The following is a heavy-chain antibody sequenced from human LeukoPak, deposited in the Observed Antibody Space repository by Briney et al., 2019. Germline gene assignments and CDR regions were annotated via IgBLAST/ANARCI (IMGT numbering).Heavy chain of an antibody. J-gene: IGHJ4*02. CDR1: GFTFSSYA. Sequence: GGSLRLSCAASGFTFSSYAMSWVRQAPGKGLEWISGISASGHRTYHAASVKGRFTISRDNAKNSLYLQMNSLRAEDTAVYYCARSPIDIVVVVAAPPDYWGQGTLVTVSS. CDR3: ARSPIDIVVVVAAPPDY. CDR2: ISASGHRT. V-gene: IGHV3-23*01. D-gene: IGHD2-15*01.